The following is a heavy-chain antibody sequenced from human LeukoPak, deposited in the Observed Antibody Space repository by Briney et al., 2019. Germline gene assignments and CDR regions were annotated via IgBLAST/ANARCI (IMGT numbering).Heavy chain of an antibody. CDR2: IWYDGSNK. V-gene: IGHV3-33*03. J-gene: IGHJ6*03. Sequence: PGRSLRLSCAASGFTFSSYGMLWVRQAPGQGLVGVAVIWYDGSNKYYADPVKGRFTISRDNSHNTLYLQKNSLRAEDTAVYYCARKHIVARYYYMDVWGKGTTVTVSS. D-gene: IGHD5-12*01. CDR3: ARKHIVARYYYMDV. CDR1: GFTFSSYG.